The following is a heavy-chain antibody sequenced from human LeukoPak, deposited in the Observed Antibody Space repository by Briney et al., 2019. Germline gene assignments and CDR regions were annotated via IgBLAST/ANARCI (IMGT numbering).Heavy chain of an antibody. CDR3: ARDAPQVPAAGVLAS. CDR2: MYSRGDT. Sequence: GGSLRLSCAASGFTVITNDMTWVRQAPGKGLEWVSVMYSRGDTYYANSVKGRFTFSRDISKNTLYLQINGLRTEDTAMYCCARDAPQVPAAGVLASWGQGTLVIVSS. D-gene: IGHD6-13*01. V-gene: IGHV3-53*01. J-gene: IGHJ5*02. CDR1: GFTVITND.